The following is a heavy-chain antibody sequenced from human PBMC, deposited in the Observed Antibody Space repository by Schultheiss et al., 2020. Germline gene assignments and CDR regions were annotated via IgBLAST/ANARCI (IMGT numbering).Heavy chain of an antibody. CDR3: ARCPRSGYEQGNWFDP. J-gene: IGHJ5*02. Sequence: SETLSLTCTVSGGSISSGDYYWSWIRQPPGKGLEWIGDIYYSGSTYYNPSLKSRVTISVDTSKNQFSLKLSSVTAADTAVYYCARCPRSGYEQGNWFDPWGQGTLVTVSS. CDR2: IYYSGST. CDR1: GGSISSGDYY. V-gene: IGHV4-30-4*01. D-gene: IGHD5-12*01.